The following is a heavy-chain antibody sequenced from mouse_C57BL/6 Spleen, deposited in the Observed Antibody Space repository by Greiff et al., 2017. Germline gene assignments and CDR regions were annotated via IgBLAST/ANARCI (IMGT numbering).Heavy chain of an antibody. Sequence: VQLQQSGTELVKPGASVKLSCKASGYTFTSYWMHWVKQRPGQGLEWIGNINPSNGGTNYNEKFKSKATLTVDKSSSTAYMQLSSLTSEDSAVXYCARCEAYYSNYFDYWGQGTTLTVSS. D-gene: IGHD2-5*01. CDR3: ARCEAYYSNYFDY. CDR1: GYTFTSYW. J-gene: IGHJ2*01. V-gene: IGHV1-53*01. CDR2: INPSNGGT.